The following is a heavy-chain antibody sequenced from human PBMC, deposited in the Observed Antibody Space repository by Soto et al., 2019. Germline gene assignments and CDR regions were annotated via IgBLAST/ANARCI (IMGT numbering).Heavy chain of an antibody. CDR1: GFTLNTYD. J-gene: IGHJ5*02. V-gene: IGHV3-21*01. CDR2: ITTSSAYI. CDR3: VRSGTARLLRHSWFDT. D-gene: IGHD2-21*01. Sequence: EVQLVESGGGLVKPGGSLRLSCAASGFTLNTYDRTGVRQAPGKGLEWVSSITTSSAYIYYADSLKGRITISRDNAKNSLFLQMNSLRAEDTAVYYCVRSGTARLLRHSWFDTWGQGTLVTVSS.